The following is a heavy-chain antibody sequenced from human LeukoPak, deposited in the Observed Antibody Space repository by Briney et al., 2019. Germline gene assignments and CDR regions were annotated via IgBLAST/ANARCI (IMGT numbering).Heavy chain of an antibody. J-gene: IGHJ4*02. CDR2: IYHSGST. V-gene: IGHV4-30-2*01. D-gene: IGHD1-26*01. Sequence: SETLSLTCAVSGGSISSGGYSWSWIRQPPGKGLEWIGYIYHSGSTYYNPSLKSRVTISVDTSKNQFSLKLSSVTAADTAVYYCARVGATYLDYWGQGTLVTVSS. CDR3: ARVGATYLDY. CDR1: GGSISSGGYS.